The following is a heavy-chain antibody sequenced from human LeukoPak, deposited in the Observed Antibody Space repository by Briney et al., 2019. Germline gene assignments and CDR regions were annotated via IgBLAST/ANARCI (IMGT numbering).Heavy chain of an antibody. CDR3: ARDRYDSSGYGRAFDI. J-gene: IGHJ3*02. Sequence: KSGGSLRLSCAASGFTFSSYSMNWVRQAPGKGLEWVSSISSSSSYIYYADSVKGRFTISRDNAKNSLYLQMNSLRAEDTAVYYCARDRYDSSGYGRAFDIWGQGTMVTVSS. CDR2: ISSSSSYI. CDR1: GFTFSSYS. V-gene: IGHV3-21*01. D-gene: IGHD3-22*01.